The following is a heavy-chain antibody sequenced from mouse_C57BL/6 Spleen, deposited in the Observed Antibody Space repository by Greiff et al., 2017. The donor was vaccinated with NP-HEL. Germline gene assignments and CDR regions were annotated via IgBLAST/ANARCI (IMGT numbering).Heavy chain of an antibody. CDR1: GYTFTDHT. D-gene: IGHD1-1*01. J-gene: IGHJ1*03. CDR3: ARSNGVYYGSSNWYFDV. CDR2: IYPRDGST. V-gene: IGHV1-78*01. Sequence: VKLQESDAELVKPGASVKISCKVSGYTFTDHTIHWMKQRPEQGLEWIGYIYPRDGSTKYNEKFKGKATLTADKSSSTAYMQLNSLTSEDSAVYFCARSNGVYYGSSNWYFDVWGTGTTVTVSS.